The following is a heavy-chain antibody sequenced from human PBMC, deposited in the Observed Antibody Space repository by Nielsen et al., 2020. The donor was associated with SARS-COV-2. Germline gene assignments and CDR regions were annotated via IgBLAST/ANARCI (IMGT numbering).Heavy chain of an antibody. J-gene: IGHJ3*02. CDR3: ARHSTDIAAAI. V-gene: IGHV4-59*08. D-gene: IGHD6-13*01. CDR2: IYYSGST. Sequence: WIRQPPGKGLEWIGYIYYSGSTNYNPSLKSRVTISVDTSKNQFSLKLSSVTAADTAVYYCARHSTDIAAAIWGQGTMVTVSS.